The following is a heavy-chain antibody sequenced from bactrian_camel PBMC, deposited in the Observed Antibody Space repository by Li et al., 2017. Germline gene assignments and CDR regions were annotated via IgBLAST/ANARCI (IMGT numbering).Heavy chain of an antibody. D-gene: IGHD1*01. Sequence: VQLVESGGGSVQAGGSLKLSCVTSGFEFSSCGVSWHRQATGKERELVSRISKDGTTTYADSVKGRFTISRDNDKNMIYLQMNRLKTEDTAMYSCAADCRKGPVASGALIPTVTYRGHGTQVTFS. CDR1: GFEFSSCG. CDR2: ISKDGTT. J-gene: IGHJ4*01. V-gene: IGHV3S10*01.